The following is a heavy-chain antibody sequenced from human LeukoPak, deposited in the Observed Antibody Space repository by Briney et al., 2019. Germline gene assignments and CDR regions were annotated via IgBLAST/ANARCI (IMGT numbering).Heavy chain of an antibody. V-gene: IGHV1-46*01. CDR3: ARDKDGRNWFDP. CDR1: GYTFTSNY. Sequence: ASVKVSCKAFGYTFTSNYMHWVRQAPGQGPEWMGVISPSGGSTTYAQKFQGRVTLTRDMSTSTDYLELSSLRSEDTAVYYCARDKDGRNWFDPWGQGTLVTVSS. CDR2: ISPSGGST. D-gene: IGHD2-15*01. J-gene: IGHJ5*02.